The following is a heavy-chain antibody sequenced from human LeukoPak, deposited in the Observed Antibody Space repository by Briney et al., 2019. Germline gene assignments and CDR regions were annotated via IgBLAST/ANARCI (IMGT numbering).Heavy chain of an antibody. V-gene: IGHV3-23*01. D-gene: IGHD2-2*01. CDR1: GFTFGSNA. CDR2: ISGSGGST. J-gene: IGHJ3*02. CDR3: AKDIVVVPAAMDAFDI. Sequence: GGSLRLSCAASGFTFGSNAMSWVRQAPGKGWEWVHSISGSGGSTYYADSVKGRFTISRDKSKNTLYLQMNSLRAEDTAVYYCAKDIVVVPAAMDAFDIWGQGTMVTVSP.